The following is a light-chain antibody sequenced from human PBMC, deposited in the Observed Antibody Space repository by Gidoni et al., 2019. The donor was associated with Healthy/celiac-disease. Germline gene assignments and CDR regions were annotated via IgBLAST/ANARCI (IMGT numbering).Light chain of an antibody. J-gene: IGKJ4*01. V-gene: IGKV2-28*01. CDR1: QSLLHSNGYNY. CDR2: LGS. CDR3: MQALQSPTT. Sequence: DIVMTQSPLSLPVTPGEPASISCRSSQSLLHSNGYNYLDWYLQKPGQSPQLLIYLGSNRDSGVPDRFRGSGSGTDFTLKISRVEAEDVGVYYCMQALQSPTTFGGGTKVEIK.